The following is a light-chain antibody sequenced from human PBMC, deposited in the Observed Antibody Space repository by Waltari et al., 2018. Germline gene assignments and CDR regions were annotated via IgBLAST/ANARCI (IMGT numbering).Light chain of an antibody. Sequence: DIQMTQSPSSLSASVGDRVTITCRASQSISSFLNWYQQKPGKAPKLLSYAASSLESGVPSRFSGSGSGTDFTLTISSLQPEDFATYYCQQNNSTPQTFGQGTKVEIK. CDR1: QSISSF. CDR3: QQNNSTPQT. J-gene: IGKJ1*01. CDR2: AAS. V-gene: IGKV1-39*01.